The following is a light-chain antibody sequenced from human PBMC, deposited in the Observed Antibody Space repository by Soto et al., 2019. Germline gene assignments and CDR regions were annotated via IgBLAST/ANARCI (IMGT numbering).Light chain of an antibody. CDR1: HDITSF. CDR3: QHCDYLPI. CDR2: DAS. Sequence: DIQMTQSPSSLSASVGDRVTITCQASHDITSFLIWYQHKPGRAPKLLIYDASILEAGVPTRFSGSGAGTHFTFTISSLQPEDVATYYCQHCDYLPIFGRGTTVDFK. V-gene: IGKV1-33*01. J-gene: IGKJ3*01.